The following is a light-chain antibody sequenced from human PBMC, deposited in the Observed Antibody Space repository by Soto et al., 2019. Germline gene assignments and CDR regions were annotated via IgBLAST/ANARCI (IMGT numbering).Light chain of an antibody. CDR1: QIIATS. J-gene: IGKJ1*01. CDR3: QQYGSSPWT. Sequence: DIQMTQSPSSLSASVGDRVTISCRASQIIATSLNWYQQKPGKAPKLLISDASSLQSGVPSRFSGSGSGTDFSLTISGLQPEDFAVYYCQQYGSSPWTCGQGTKVEIK. V-gene: IGKV1-39*01. CDR2: DAS.